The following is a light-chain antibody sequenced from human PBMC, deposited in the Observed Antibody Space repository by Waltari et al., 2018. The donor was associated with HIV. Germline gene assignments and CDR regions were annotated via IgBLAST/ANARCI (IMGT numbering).Light chain of an antibody. CDR2: DVS. J-gene: IGLJ1*01. V-gene: IGLV2-23*02. Sequence: QSALTQPASVSGSPGQSLTFSCIGTSSDVGDYNSVPWYQQLPGQAPRLMIYDVSKRPSGVSNRFSGSKSGNTASLTISGLQADDEADYYCCSYAGSSTYVFGTGTKVTVL. CDR3: CSYAGSSTYV. CDR1: SSDVGDYNS.